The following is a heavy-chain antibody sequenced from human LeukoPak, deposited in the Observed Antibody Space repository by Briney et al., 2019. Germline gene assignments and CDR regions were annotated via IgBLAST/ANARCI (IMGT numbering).Heavy chain of an antibody. CDR3: VTGLHY. CDR1: IFTFSNYW. J-gene: IGHJ4*02. Sequence: GGSLRLSCAASIFTFSNYWMIWVRQAPGKGLEWVANINQDGSEKYYVDSVKGRFTISRDNAKNSLYLQMNSLRAEDTAVYYCVTGLHYWGQGTLVTVSS. V-gene: IGHV3-7*01. CDR2: INQDGSEK.